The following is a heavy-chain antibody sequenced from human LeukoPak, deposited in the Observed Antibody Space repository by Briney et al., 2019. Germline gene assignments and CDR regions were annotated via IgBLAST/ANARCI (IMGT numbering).Heavy chain of an antibody. CDR1: GFTFSTYA. CDR3: AKALEQETVIALDS. D-gene: IGHD6-13*01. V-gene: IGHV3-23*01. J-gene: IGHJ4*02. CDR2: ISGSGGST. Sequence: GGSLRLSCAASGFTFSTYATSWVRQAPGKGLEWVSAISGSGGSTYYADSVKGRFTISRDNSKNTLYLQMNSLRAEDTSIYFCAKALEQETVIALDSWGQGTLVTVSS.